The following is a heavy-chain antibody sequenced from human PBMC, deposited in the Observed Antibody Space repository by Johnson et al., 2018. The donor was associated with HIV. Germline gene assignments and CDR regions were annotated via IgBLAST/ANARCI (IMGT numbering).Heavy chain of an antibody. J-gene: IGHJ3*02. Sequence: VQLVESGGGLVKPGGSLRLSCAASGFTFSNAWMSWVRQAPGKGLEWVGRINSKTDGGTTDYAAPVKGRFTISRDDSKNTLYLQMNSLKIEDTAVYYCTDYNFWTKRAFDIWGQGTMVTVSS. V-gene: IGHV3-15*01. CDR1: GFTFSNAW. CDR3: TDYNFWTKRAFDI. CDR2: INSKTDGGTT. D-gene: IGHD3-3*01.